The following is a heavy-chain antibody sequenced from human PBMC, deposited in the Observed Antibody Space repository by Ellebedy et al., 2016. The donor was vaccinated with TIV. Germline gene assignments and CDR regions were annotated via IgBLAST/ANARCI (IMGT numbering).Heavy chain of an antibody. J-gene: IGHJ5*02. V-gene: IGHV3-23*01. CDR3: ARDAGYSSGFTPYNWFDP. CDR1: GSTFSSYA. D-gene: IGHD6-19*01. Sequence: PGESLKISCAASGSTFSSYAMSWVRQAPGKGLEWVSAISGSGGSTYYADSVKGRFTISRDNSKNTLYLQMNSLRAEDTAVYYCARDAGYSSGFTPYNWFDPWGQGTLVTVSS. CDR2: ISGSGGST.